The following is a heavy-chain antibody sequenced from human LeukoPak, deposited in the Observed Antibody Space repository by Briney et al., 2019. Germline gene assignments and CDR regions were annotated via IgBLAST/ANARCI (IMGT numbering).Heavy chain of an antibody. D-gene: IGHD6-19*01. V-gene: IGHV1-18*04. Sequence: ASVQVSCKASGYAFSSYGINWVRQAPGQGLEWMGWISAYNGHTNYVQKMQGRVTMTTDTSTNTAYMELRSLRSDDTAVYYCARGPGIAVAGVFDYWGQGSLVTVSS. J-gene: IGHJ4*02. CDR3: ARGPGIAVAGVFDY. CDR2: ISAYNGHT. CDR1: GYAFSSYG.